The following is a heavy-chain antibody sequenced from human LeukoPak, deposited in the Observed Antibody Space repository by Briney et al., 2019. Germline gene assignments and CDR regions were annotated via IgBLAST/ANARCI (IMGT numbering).Heavy chain of an antibody. D-gene: IGHD3-9*01. Sequence: SEPLSLPCTVSGGSISSYYWSWIRPPPGKGLEWIGYIYYSGSTNYNPSLKSRVTISVDTSKNQFSLKLSSVTAADTAVYYCARVQESQIDYYFDYWGQGTLVTVSS. V-gene: IGHV4-59*01. CDR1: GGSISSYY. CDR3: ARVQESQIDYYFDY. CDR2: IYYSGST. J-gene: IGHJ4*02.